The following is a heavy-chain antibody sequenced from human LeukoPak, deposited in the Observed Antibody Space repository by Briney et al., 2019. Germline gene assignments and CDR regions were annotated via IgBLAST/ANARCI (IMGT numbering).Heavy chain of an antibody. Sequence: GGSLRLSCAASGFTFSSYAMSWVRQAPGKGLEWVSDISGTGGSIDYADSVKGRFTSSRDNSKNTLYLQMNSLRAGDTAVYYCAKDYSNYDRFEYWGQGTQVTVSS. CDR1: GFTFSSYA. CDR3: AKDYSNYDRFEY. J-gene: IGHJ4*02. D-gene: IGHD4-11*01. V-gene: IGHV3-23*01. CDR2: ISGTGGSI.